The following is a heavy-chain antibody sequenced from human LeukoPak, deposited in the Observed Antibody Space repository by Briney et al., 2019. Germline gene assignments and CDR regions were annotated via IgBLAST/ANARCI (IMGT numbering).Heavy chain of an antibody. D-gene: IGHD4-17*01. CDR1: GFTFNTYS. Sequence: GGSPRLSCAASGFTFNTYSMNWVRQAPGEGLEWVSSISSDSTYIYYADSVKGRFTSSRDNAKNSLYLQMNSLRAEDTAVYYCASTVTTDLFDYWGQGALVTVSS. CDR2: ISSDSTYI. CDR3: ASTVTTDLFDY. V-gene: IGHV3-21*01. J-gene: IGHJ4*02.